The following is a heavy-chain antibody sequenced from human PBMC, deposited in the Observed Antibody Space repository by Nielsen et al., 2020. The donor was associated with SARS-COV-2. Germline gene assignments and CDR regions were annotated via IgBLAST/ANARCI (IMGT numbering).Heavy chain of an antibody. CDR1: GYTFTSYY. Sequence: ASVKVSCKASGYTFTSYYMHWVRQAPGQGLEWVGIINPSGGSTSYAQKFQGRVTMTEDTSTDTAYMELSSLRSEDTAVYYCATKGYCSGGSCYIWYYGMDVWGQGTTVTVSS. V-gene: IGHV1-46*01. D-gene: IGHD2-15*01. J-gene: IGHJ6*02. CDR2: INPSGGST. CDR3: ATKGYCSGGSCYIWYYGMDV.